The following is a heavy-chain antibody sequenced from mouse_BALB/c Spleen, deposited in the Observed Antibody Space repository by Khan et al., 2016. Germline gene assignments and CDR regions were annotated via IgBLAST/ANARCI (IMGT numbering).Heavy chain of an antibody. Sequence: QVQLQQSGAELVRPGSSVKFSCKASGYAFSRSWMNWVKQRPGQGLEWIGQIYPRDGDTNYNGKFKGKATITADKSSSTAYMQLSSLTSEDTAVYEDAKLSGGGGAVDKWGQGTTLTVAS. CDR3: AKLSGGGGAVDK. D-gene: IGHD1-1*01. J-gene: IGHJ4*01. CDR2: IYPRDGDT. V-gene: IGHV1-80*01. CDR1: GYAFSRSW.